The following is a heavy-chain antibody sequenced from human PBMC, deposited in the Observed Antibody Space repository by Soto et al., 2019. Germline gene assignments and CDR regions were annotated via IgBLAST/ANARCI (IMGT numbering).Heavy chain of an antibody. J-gene: IGHJ4*02. CDR3: ARDSTSSGFFDY. CDR1: GFTFSSYE. D-gene: IGHD6-6*01. CDR2: ISSSGSTI. Sequence: PGGSLRLSCAPSGFTFSSYEMNWVRQAPGKGLEWVSYISSSGSTIYSADSVKGRFTISRDNAKNSLYLQMNSLRVEDTAVYYCARDSTSSGFFDYWGQGTRVTVSS. V-gene: IGHV3-48*03.